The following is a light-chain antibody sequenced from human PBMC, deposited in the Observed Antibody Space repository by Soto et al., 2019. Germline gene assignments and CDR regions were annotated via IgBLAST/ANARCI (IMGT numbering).Light chain of an antibody. J-gene: IGKJ1*01. CDR3: QQYNNWPSVT. CDR2: GAS. CDR1: QSVGTS. V-gene: IGKV3D-15*01. Sequence: SQSPGTLSFSPRERATLSCSSSQSVGTSHVAWYQQRRGLPPRLLIYGASNRATGIPDRFSGSGSGTEFILTISSLQSEDFAVYYCQQYNNWPSVTVGQGGKV.